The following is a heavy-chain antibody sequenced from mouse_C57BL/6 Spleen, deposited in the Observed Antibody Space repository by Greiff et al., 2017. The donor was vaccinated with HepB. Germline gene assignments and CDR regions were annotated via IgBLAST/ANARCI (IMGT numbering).Heavy chain of an antibody. CDR2: ISYDGSN. D-gene: IGHD3-3*01. Sequence: EVQLQESGPGLVKPSQSLSLTCSVTGYSITSGYYWNWIRQFPGNKLEWMGYISYDGSNNYNPSLKNRISITRDTSKNQFFLKLNSVTTEDTATYYCAREGTREFAYWGQGTLVTVSA. CDR1: GYSITSGYY. CDR3: AREGTREFAY. V-gene: IGHV3-6*01. J-gene: IGHJ3*01.